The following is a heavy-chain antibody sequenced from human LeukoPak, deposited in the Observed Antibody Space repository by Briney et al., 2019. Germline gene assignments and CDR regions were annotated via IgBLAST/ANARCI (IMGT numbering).Heavy chain of an antibody. D-gene: IGHD3-3*02. V-gene: IGHV3-33*01. CDR1: GFTFSSYG. Sequence: GRSLRLSCAASGFTFSSYGIHWVRQAPGKGLEWVAVIWYDGSNKYYADSVKGRFTISRDNSKNTLYLQMNSLRAEDTAVYYCAREGQRAFGNYYGMDVWGQGTTVTVSS. CDR3: AREGQRAFGNYYGMDV. J-gene: IGHJ6*02. CDR2: IWYDGSNK.